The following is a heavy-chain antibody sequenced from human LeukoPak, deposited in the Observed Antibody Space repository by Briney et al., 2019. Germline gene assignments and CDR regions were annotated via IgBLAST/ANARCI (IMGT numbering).Heavy chain of an antibody. CDR3: ARRRGGSSWIDY. CDR2: IHSSETT. Sequence: SETLSLTCTVSGGSIGSSSYYWAWIRQPPGKGLEWIANIHSSETTYYNPSLKSRATISVDTSKNQFSLRLSSVTAADMAVYYCARRRGGSSWIDYWGQGNLVTVSS. D-gene: IGHD6-13*01. J-gene: IGHJ4*02. CDR1: GGSIGSSSYY. V-gene: IGHV4-39*01.